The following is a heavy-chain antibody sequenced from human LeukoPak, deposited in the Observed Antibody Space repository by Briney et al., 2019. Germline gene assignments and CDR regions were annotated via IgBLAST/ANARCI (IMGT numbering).Heavy chain of an antibody. J-gene: IGHJ4*02. CDR3: AKDVLIVVVDGDYFDY. Sequence: GGSLRLSCAASGFTFSRYAMSWVRQAPAKGLHWVSSISGNGGSTYYAESVKGRLTISRDNSKNTLYLQMNSLRADDTAAYYCAKDVLIVVVDGDYFDYWGQGTLVTVSS. V-gene: IGHV3-23*01. CDR2: ISGNGGST. CDR1: GFTFSRYA. D-gene: IGHD3-22*01.